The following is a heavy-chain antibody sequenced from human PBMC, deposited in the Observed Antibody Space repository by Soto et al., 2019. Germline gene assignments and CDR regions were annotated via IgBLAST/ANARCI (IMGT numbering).Heavy chain of an antibody. Sequence: EVQLLESGGGLVQPGGSLRLSCAASGFTFSNYAMTWVRQAPGKGLEWVSVITGSGGGTYSVDSVKGRFTISRDNSKNTVYLQMNRLRAEDTAVYYCAKRPLTAAGFDYWGQGTLVTVSS. V-gene: IGHV3-23*01. CDR1: GFTFSNYA. CDR3: AKRPLTAAGFDY. D-gene: IGHD6-13*01. J-gene: IGHJ4*02. CDR2: ITGSGGGT.